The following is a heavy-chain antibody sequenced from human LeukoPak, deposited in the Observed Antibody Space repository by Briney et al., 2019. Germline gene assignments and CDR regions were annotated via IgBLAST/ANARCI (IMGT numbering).Heavy chain of an antibody. CDR2: ISDGGSTI. CDR3: ARDRGTIFDN. V-gene: IGHV3-48*03. Sequence: GGSLRLSCTASGFSFSTYEMNWVRQAPGKRLEWVSYISDGGSTIYYAASVKGRFTISRDNAKNSLYLQMNSLRAEDTAVYYCARDRGTIFDNWGQGTLVTVSS. CDR1: GFSFSTYE. D-gene: IGHD3-3*01. J-gene: IGHJ4*02.